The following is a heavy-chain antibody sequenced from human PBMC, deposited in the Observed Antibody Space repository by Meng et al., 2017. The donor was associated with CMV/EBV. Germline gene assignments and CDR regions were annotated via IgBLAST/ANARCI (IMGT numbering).Heavy chain of an antibody. CDR1: GASITSSSYY. V-gene: IGHV4-39*01. CDR3: ARVVPAAIFAERFDY. J-gene: IGHJ4*02. Sequence: GASITSSSYYWGWIRQPPGKGLEWIGNIYYSGSTYYDPSLKSRVTISVDTSKNQFSLKLTSVTAADTAVYYCARVVPAAIFAERFDYWGQGTLVTVSS. D-gene: IGHD2-2*01. CDR2: IYYSGST.